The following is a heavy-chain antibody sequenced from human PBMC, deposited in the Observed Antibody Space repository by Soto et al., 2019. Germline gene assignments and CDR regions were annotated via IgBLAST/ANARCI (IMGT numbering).Heavy chain of an antibody. CDR1: GFSLSTSGVG. CDR3: ARGYYYDSSGYPYYFDY. D-gene: IGHD3-22*01. CDR2: IYWNDDK. Sequence: SGPTLGNPTHTLTLTCTFSGFSLSTSGVGVGWIRQPPGKALEWLALIYWNDDKRYSPSLKSRLTITKDTSKNQVVLTMTNMDPVDTATYYCARGYYYDSSGYPYYFDYWGQGTLVTVSS. V-gene: IGHV2-5*01. J-gene: IGHJ4*02.